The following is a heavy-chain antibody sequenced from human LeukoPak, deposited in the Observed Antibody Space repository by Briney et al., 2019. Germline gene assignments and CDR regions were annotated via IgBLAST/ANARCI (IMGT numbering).Heavy chain of an antibody. V-gene: IGHV3-23*01. CDR3: VKDQREAYGSGWSRDFDY. CDR1: GFTFSSSA. CDR2: ISDSGGST. D-gene: IGHD6-19*01. Sequence: GGSLRLSCAASGFTFSSSAMSWVRQAPGKGLEWVSGISDSGGSTYYADSVKGRFTISRDNSKNTLYLQLNSLRAEDTAVYYCVKDQREAYGSGWSRDFDYWGQGTLVTVSS. J-gene: IGHJ4*02.